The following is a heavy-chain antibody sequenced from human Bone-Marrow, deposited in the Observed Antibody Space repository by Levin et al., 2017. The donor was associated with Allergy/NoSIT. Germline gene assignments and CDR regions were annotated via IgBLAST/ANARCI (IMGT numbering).Heavy chain of an antibody. CDR1: GFTVSSNY. V-gene: IGHV3-66*01. CDR2: IYSGGST. CDR3: ARSNIVVVPAAICWFDP. D-gene: IGHD2-2*01. J-gene: IGHJ5*02. Sequence: GGSLRLSCAASGFTVSSNYMSWVRQAPGKGLEWVSVIYSGGSTYYADSVKGRFTISRDNSKNTLYLQMNSLRAEDTAVYYCARSNIVVVPAAICWFDPWGQGTLVTVSS.